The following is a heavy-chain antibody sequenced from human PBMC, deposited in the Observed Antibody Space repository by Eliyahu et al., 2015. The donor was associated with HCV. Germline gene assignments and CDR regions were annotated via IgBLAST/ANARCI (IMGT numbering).Heavy chain of an antibody. D-gene: IGHD5-18*01. CDR1: GGSFSGYY. Sequence: QVQLQQWGAGLLKPSETLSLTCAVYGGSFSGYYWSWIRQPPGKGLEWIGEINHSGSTHYNPSLKSRVTISVDTSKNQFSLKLSSVTAADTAVYYCARGDHTGNFDYWGQGTLVTVSS. CDR3: ARGDHTGNFDY. CDR2: INHSGST. J-gene: IGHJ4*02. V-gene: IGHV4-34*01.